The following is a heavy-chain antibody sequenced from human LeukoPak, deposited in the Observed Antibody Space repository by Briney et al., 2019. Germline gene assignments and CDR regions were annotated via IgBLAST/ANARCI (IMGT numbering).Heavy chain of an antibody. CDR1: GVSFEHYF. D-gene: IGHD3-10*01. CDR3: ASHRRSHGSEY. Sequence: SETLSLTCTVSGVSFEHYFWSWIRQPPGKELEWIGYVYYSGSTDYSPSLKSRLTITADTSKNQFSLKLNAVTAADTAVYYCASHRRSHGSEYWGQGTLVTVSS. CDR2: VYYSGST. V-gene: IGHV4-59*01. J-gene: IGHJ4*02.